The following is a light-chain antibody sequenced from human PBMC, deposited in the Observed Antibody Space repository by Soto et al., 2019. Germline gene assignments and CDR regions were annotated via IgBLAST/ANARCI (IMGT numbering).Light chain of an antibody. CDR1: SSDVGGYDY. CDR3: SSYTRSSTPYV. V-gene: IGLV2-14*01. Sequence: QAVVTQPASVSGSPGQSITISCTGTSSDVGGYDYVSWYQQHPGKAPKLMIYEVSSRPSGVSNRFSGSKSGNTASLTISGLQAEDEADYYCSSYTRSSTPYVFGTGTKLTVL. J-gene: IGLJ1*01. CDR2: EVS.